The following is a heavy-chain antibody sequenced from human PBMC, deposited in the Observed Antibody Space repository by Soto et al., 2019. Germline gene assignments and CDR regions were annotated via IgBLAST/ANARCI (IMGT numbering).Heavy chain of an antibody. CDR2: IYPGDSDT. CDR3: ARPVDTSGGYDH. J-gene: IGHJ5*02. CDR1: GYSFPTYW. V-gene: IGHV5-51*01. D-gene: IGHD6-19*01. Sequence: GESLKILRKGAGYSFPTYWIAWVPQMPGKGLECMGIIYPGDSDTRYSPSIQGQVTISANTSINTAYLQWSSLKASDSAIYYCARPVDTSGGYDHWGQGTLVTVSS.